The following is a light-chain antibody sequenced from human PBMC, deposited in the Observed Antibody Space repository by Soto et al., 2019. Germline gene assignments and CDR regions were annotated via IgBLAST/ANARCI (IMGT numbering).Light chain of an antibody. J-gene: IGKJ2*02. Sequence: ESVLTQSPATLSLSPGDRATLSCRASQSVSTYLGWYQQKPGQAPRLLIYDASKRATGIPARFSGSGSGTDFTLTISSLEPEDCAVYYCQQRGGTFGQGTKVEAK. V-gene: IGKV3-11*01. CDR1: QSVSTY. CDR3: QQRGGT. CDR2: DAS.